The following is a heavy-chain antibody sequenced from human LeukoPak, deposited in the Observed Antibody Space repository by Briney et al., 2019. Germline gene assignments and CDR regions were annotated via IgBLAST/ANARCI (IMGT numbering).Heavy chain of an antibody. J-gene: IGHJ5*02. CDR2: IYTSGST. CDR3: ARFWGDSSSWYWFDP. Sequence: SETLSLTCTVSGGSISSGSYYWSWIRQPAGKGLEWIGRIYTSGSTNYNPSLKSRVTISVDTSKNQFSLKLSSVTAADTAVYYCARFWGDSSSWYWFDPWGQGILVTVSS. CDR1: GGSISSGSYY. D-gene: IGHD6-13*01. V-gene: IGHV4-61*02.